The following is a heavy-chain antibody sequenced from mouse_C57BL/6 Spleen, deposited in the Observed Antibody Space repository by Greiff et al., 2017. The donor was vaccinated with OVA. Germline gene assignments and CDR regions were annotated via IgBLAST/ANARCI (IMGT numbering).Heavy chain of an antibody. CDR2: IDPSDSYT. V-gene: IGHV1-69*01. CDR1: GYTFTSYW. CDR3: ARRGDGYYDYVDY. Sequence: QVQLQQPGAELVMPGASVKLSCKASGYTFTSYWMHWVKQRPGQGLEWIGEIDPSDSYTNYNQKFKGKSTLTVDKSSSTAYMQLSSLTSEDSAVYYCARRGDGYYDYVDYWGQGTTLTVSS. J-gene: IGHJ2*01. D-gene: IGHD2-3*01.